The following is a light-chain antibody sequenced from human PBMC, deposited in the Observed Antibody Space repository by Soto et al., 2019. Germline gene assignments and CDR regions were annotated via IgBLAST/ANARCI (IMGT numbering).Light chain of an antibody. J-gene: IGKJ5*01. CDR2: GAS. CDR3: QQRSNLIT. Sequence: EIVLTQSPATLSLSPGEGATLSCRASQSVSSYLAWDQQKPGQAPRLLIYGASNRATGIPASFSGSGSGTDFTLTISSLEPEDFAVYYCQQRSNLITFGQGTRLEIK. CDR1: QSVSSY. V-gene: IGKV3-11*01.